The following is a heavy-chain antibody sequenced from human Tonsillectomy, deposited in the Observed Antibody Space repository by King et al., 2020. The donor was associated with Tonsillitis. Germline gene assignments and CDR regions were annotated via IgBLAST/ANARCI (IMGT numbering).Heavy chain of an antibody. D-gene: IGHD6-19*01. CDR1: RFTFSNYA. CDR2: ISYDGSNK. J-gene: IGHJ5*02. CDR3: ARDLVAVTGARWFDP. Sequence: VQLVESGGGVVQPGRSLRLSCAAARFTFSNYALHWVRQAPGKGREWVAVISYDGSNKYYADSVKGRFTISRDNSKNTVYLQMNSLRTNDTAVYYCARDLVAVTGARWFDPWGQGTLVTVSS. V-gene: IGHV3-30*01.